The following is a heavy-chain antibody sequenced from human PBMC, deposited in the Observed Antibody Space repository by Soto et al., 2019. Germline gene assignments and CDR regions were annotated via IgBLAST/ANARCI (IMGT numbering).Heavy chain of an antibody. V-gene: IGHV3-49*04. J-gene: IGHJ4*02. CDR2: IRSKAYGGTT. CDR1: GFTFGDYA. CDR3: TRGSTAIDY. Sequence: PGGSLRLSCTASGFTFGDYAMSWVRQAPGKGLEWVGFIRSKAYGGTTEYAASVKGRFTISRDDSKSIAYLQMNSLKTEDTAVYYCTRGSTAIDYWGQGTLVTVSS. D-gene: IGHD5-18*01.